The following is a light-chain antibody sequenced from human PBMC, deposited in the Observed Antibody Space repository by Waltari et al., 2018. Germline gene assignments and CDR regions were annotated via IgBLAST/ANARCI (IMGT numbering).Light chain of an antibody. CDR3: QQYNSTPIT. CDR1: QSVLYTSNNKNN. V-gene: IGKV4-1*01. J-gene: IGKJ5*01. CDR2: WAS. Sequence: DIVMTQSPDSLAVSLGERATINCKSSQSVLYTSNNKNNLAWFQQKPGQPPKLLIYWASTRATGVPDRFSGSGSGTDFTLTISSLQAEDVAVYFCQQYNSTPITFGQGTRLEI.